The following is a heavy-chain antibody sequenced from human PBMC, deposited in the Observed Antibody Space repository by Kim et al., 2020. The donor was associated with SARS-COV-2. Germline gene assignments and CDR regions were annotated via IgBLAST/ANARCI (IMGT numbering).Heavy chain of an antibody. Sequence: SETLSLTCTVSGGSISSYYWSWIRQPPGKGLEWIGYIYYSGSTNYNPSLKSRVTISVDTSKNQFSLTLSSVTAADTAVYYCARVSYYDILTGYYQSYWYFDLWGRGTLVTVSS. J-gene: IGHJ2*01. CDR3: ARVSYYDILTGYYQSYWYFDL. V-gene: IGHV4-59*13. CDR1: GGSISSYY. D-gene: IGHD3-9*01. CDR2: IYYSGST.